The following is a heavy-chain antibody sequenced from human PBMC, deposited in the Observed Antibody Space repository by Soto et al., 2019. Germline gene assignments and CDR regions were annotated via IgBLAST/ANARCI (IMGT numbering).Heavy chain of an antibody. Sequence: EVQLVESGGGLVKPGGSLRLSCAASGFTFSSYSMNWVRQAPGKGLEWVSSISSSSSYIYYADSVKGRFTISRDNAKNSLYLQMNSLRAEDTAVYYCASVGVYCSSTSCYVGGFDYWGQGTLVTVSS. D-gene: IGHD2-2*01. CDR2: ISSSSSYI. CDR3: ASVGVYCSSTSCYVGGFDY. J-gene: IGHJ4*02. V-gene: IGHV3-21*01. CDR1: GFTFSSYS.